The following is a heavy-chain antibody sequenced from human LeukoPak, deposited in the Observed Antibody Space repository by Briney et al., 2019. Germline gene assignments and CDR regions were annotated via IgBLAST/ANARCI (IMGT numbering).Heavy chain of an antibody. V-gene: IGHV1-69*04. J-gene: IGHJ5*02. D-gene: IGHD1-26*01. Sequence: SVKVSCKASGGTFSSYAISWVRQAPGQGLKWMGRIIPIFGIANYAQKFQGRVTITADKSTSTAYMELSSLRSEDTAVYYCAREGGGDYSGSYLWGQGTLVTVSS. CDR3: AREGGGDYSGSYL. CDR1: GGTFSSYA. CDR2: IIPIFGIA.